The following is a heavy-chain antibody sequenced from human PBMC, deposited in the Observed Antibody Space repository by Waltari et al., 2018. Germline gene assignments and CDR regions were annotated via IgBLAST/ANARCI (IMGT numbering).Heavy chain of an antibody. Sequence: QVQLVQSGAEVKKPGASVKVSCKASGYTFTGYYMHWVRQAPGQGLEWMGPINPNSGGTSQGQKFQGRVTMTRDTSISTAYMELSRLRSDDTAVYYCASWPYYYDSSGYYDDYWGQGTLVTVSS. J-gene: IGHJ4*02. CDR2: INPNSGGT. CDR3: ASWPYYYDSSGYYDDY. V-gene: IGHV1-2*06. CDR1: GYTFTGYY. D-gene: IGHD3-22*01.